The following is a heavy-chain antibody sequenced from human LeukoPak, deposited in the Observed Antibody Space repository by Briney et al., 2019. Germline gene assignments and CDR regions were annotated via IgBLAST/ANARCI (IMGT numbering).Heavy chain of an antibody. V-gene: IGHV4-59*13. CDR2: IFYTGSA. J-gene: IGHJ4*02. D-gene: IGHD6-13*01. CDR3: ARGTRSSSWYFDC. CDR1: GVSISSYY. Sequence: SETLSLTCTVSGVSISSYYWSWIRQPPGKGLEWIGYIFYTGSANYNPSLKSRVTMSVDTSKNQFSLNLYSVTAADTAVYYCARGTRSSSWYFDCWGQGTLVSVSS.